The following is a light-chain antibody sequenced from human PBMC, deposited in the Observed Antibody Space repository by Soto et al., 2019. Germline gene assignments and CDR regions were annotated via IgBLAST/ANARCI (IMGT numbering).Light chain of an antibody. CDR3: QQYNSYSSVA. V-gene: IGKV1-5*01. CDR1: QSISSW. CDR2: DAS. J-gene: IGKJ1*01. Sequence: DIQMTQSPSTLSASVGDRVTITCRASQSISSWLAWYQQKPGKAPKLLIYDASSLGSGVPSRFSGRGSGTEFTLTISSLQPDDFATYYCQQYNSYSSVAFGQGTEVEI.